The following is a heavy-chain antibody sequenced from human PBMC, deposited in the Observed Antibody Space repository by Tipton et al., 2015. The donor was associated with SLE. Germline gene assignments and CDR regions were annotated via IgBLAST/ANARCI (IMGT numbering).Heavy chain of an antibody. CDR2: IWYDGSNK. J-gene: IGHJ4*02. D-gene: IGHD3-10*01. CDR3: ARDVSLMGDY. Sequence: FGFTFSSYGMHWVRQAPGKGLEWVAVIWYDGSNKYYADSVKGRFTISRDNSKNTLYLQMNSLRAEDTAVYYCARDVSLMGDYWGQGTLVTVSS. V-gene: IGHV3-33*01. CDR1: GFTFSSYG.